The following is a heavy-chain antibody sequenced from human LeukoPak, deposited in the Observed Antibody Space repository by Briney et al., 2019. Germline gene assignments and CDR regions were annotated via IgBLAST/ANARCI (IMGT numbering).Heavy chain of an antibody. CDR3: ARVGALSSSWLLY. CDR1: GFIFDDYG. CDR2: INWKGGST. D-gene: IGHD6-13*01. V-gene: IGHV3-20*04. Sequence: GGSLRLSCAASGFIFDDYGMSWVRQAPGKGLEWVSGINWKGGSTGYADSVKGRFTISRDNAKNSLYLQMNSLRAEDTAVYYCARVGALSSSWLLYWGQGTLVTVSS. J-gene: IGHJ4*02.